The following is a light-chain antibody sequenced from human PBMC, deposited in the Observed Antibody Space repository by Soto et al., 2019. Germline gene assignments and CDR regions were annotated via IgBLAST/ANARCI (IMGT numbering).Light chain of an antibody. J-gene: IGKJ2*01. CDR3: QQYKKWPLYT. Sequence: DIVMTQSPGTLSVSPGERATLSCRASQGIGTNLAWYQQRPGQAPRLLIYAASSRATDIPARFTGRGSGTEFTLTISSLRSEDFAVYFCQQYKKWPLYTFGQGTKLEI. CDR1: QGIGTN. CDR2: AAS. V-gene: IGKV3-15*01.